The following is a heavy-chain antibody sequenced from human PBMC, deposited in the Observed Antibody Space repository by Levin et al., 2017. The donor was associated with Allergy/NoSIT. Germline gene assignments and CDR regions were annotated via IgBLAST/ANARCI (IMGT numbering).Heavy chain of an antibody. J-gene: IGHJ4*02. CDR3: ARATCSGTNCYSFEY. V-gene: IGHV1-3*01. CDR1: GYTFISYA. D-gene: IGHD2-2*01. Sequence: GASVKVSCKTSGYTFISYAIHWVRQAPGQRLEWLGWINAGDGSAQSSQKFPGRLTLTRDTSATTAYLEVSSLRSEDTAMYFCARATCSGTNCYSFEYWGQGTLVTVSS. CDR2: INAGDGSA.